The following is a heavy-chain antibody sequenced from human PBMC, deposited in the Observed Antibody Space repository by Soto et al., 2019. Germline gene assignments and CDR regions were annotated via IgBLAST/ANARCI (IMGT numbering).Heavy chain of an antibody. CDR1: GGSFNRHT. V-gene: IGHV1-69*01. J-gene: IGHJ4*02. D-gene: IGHD3-22*01. Sequence: QVQLVQSGAEVRKPGSWVRVSCKASGGSFNRHTISWVRQAPGQGLEWMGGIIPIFGTANHAQKFQGRVTIIADESTSTVYMELSSLRSDDTAIYYCARGWGYDSTDYYYAYWGQGTLVIVSS. CDR2: IIPIFGTA. CDR3: ARGWGYDSTDYYYAY.